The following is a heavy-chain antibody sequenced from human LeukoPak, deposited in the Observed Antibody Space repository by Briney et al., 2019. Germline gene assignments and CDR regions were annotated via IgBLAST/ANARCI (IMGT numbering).Heavy chain of an antibody. Sequence: GGSLRLSCVASGFIFSNYPIHWVRQAPGKGLEWVAVISSDGNNKYYADSVKGRFTISRDNSKNTLYLQMNSLRAEDTAVYYCAKAGIYDSSGYADYWGQGTLVTVSS. CDR3: AKAGIYDSSGYADY. CDR1: GFIFSNYP. D-gene: IGHD3-22*01. CDR2: ISSDGNNK. V-gene: IGHV3-30-3*01. J-gene: IGHJ4*02.